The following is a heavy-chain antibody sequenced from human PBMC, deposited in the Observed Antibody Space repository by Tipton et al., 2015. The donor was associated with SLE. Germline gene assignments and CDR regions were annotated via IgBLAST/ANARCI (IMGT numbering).Heavy chain of an antibody. J-gene: IGHJ4*02. Sequence: TLSLTCTVSGGSISSGSYYWSWIRQPAGKGPEWIGYIYTSGSTNYNPSLKSRVIISVDTSKNQFSLKLSSVTAADTAVYYCANFEGIVSSSGYFDYWGQGTLVTVSS. CDR3: ANFEGIVSSSGYFDY. CDR2: IYTSGST. V-gene: IGHV4-61*09. CDR1: GGSISSGSYY. D-gene: IGHD6-6*01.